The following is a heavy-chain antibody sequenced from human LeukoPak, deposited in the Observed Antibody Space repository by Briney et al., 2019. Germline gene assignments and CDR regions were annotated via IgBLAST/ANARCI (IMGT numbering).Heavy chain of an antibody. D-gene: IGHD6-13*01. CDR1: GYTFTGYY. V-gene: IGHV1-2*02. J-gene: IGHJ5*02. Sequence: ASVKVSCEASGYTFTGYYMHWVRQAPGQGLEWMGWINPNSGGTNYAQKFQGRVTMTRDTSISTAYMELSRLRSDDTAVYYCAREVIAAAATSNWFDPWGQGTLVTVSS. CDR3: AREVIAAAATSNWFDP. CDR2: INPNSGGT.